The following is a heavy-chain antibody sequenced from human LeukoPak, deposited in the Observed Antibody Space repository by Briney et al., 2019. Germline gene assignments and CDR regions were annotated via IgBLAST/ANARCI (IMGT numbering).Heavy chain of an antibody. J-gene: IGHJ6*02. CDR2: VNPLDGST. V-gene: IGHV1-8*01. D-gene: IGHD3-9*01. Sequence: ASVKVSCKAYGFALTHADINWVRQAPGQGLEWLGWVNPLDGSTAYSQEFQGRITMTGSTSTDTAFMELNSLTLEDSAVYFCARFRLHRKRILTSYFQFYGLDVWGQGTTVTV. CDR3: ARFRLHRKRILTSYFQFYGLDV. CDR1: GFALTHAD.